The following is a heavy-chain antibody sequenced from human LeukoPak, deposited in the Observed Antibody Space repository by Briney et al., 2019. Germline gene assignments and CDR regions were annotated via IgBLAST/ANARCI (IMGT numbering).Heavy chain of an antibody. D-gene: IGHD6-13*01. V-gene: IGHV3-43D*03. CDR3: AKGFHLSGYSSSWHYYYYMDV. Sequence: GGSLRLSCAASGFTFDDYATHWVRQAPGKGLEWVSLISWDGGSTYYADSVKGRFTISRDNSKNSLYLQMNSLRAEDTALYYCAKGFHLSGYSSSWHYYYYMDVWGKGTTVTVSS. CDR1: GFTFDDYA. J-gene: IGHJ6*03. CDR2: ISWDGGST.